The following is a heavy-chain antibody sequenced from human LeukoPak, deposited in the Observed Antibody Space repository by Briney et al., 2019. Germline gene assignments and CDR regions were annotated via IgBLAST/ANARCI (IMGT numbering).Heavy chain of an antibody. J-gene: IGHJ4*02. CDR2: INGSGGIR. D-gene: IGHD6-13*01. Sequence: GGSLRLSCAASGFTFSSYAMSWVRQAPGKGLEWVSGINGSGGIRYYADSVKGRFTISRDNSKNTLYLQMNSLRAEDTAVYYCARDRTAALDYWGQGTLVTVSS. CDR3: ARDRTAALDY. V-gene: IGHV3-23*01. CDR1: GFTFSSYA.